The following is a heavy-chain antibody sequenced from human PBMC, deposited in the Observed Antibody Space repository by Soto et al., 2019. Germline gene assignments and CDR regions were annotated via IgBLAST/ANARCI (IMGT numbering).Heavy chain of an antibody. CDR3: TSTFYYYMDV. CDR1: GFTFSGSA. Sequence: EVQLVESGGGLVQPGGSLKLSCAASGFTFSGSAMHWVRQASGKGLEWVGRIRSKANSYATAYAASVKGRFTISRDDSKNTAYLQMNSLKPEDTAVYYCTSTFYYYMDVWGKGTTVTVSS. CDR2: IRSKANSYAT. V-gene: IGHV3-73*01. J-gene: IGHJ6*03.